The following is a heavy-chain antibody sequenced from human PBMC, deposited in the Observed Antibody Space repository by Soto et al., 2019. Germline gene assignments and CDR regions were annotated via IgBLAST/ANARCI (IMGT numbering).Heavy chain of an antibody. CDR3: VKDACGGDCGDPGGFDY. J-gene: IGHJ4*02. CDR1: GFTFSRHG. V-gene: IGHV3-33*06. Sequence: GSLRLSCAASGFTFSRHGMHWVRQAPGKGLEWVAVIWYDGSQRFYGDSVRGRFTISRDNSMNTVYLQMDSLRVEDMAVYYCVKDACGGDCGDPGGFDYWGQGTLVTVSS. CDR2: IWYDGSQR. D-gene: IGHD2-21*02.